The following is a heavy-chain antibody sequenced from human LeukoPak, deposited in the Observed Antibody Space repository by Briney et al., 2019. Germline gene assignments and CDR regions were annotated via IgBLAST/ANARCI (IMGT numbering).Heavy chain of an antibody. D-gene: IGHD2-21*02. CDR2: ISSSSSTI. Sequence: GGSLRLSCAASGFTFSSYSMNWVRQAPGKGLEWVSYISSSSSTIYYADSVKGRFTISRDNAKNSLYLQMNSLRAEDTAVYYCARVNCGGDCYYVYWGQGTLVTVSS. CDR3: ARVNCGGDCYYVY. J-gene: IGHJ4*02. V-gene: IGHV3-48*04. CDR1: GFTFSSYS.